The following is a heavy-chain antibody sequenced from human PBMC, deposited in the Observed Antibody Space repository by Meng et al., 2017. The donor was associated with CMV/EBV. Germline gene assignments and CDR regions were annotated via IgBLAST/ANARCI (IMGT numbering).Heavy chain of an antibody. CDR2: IYHSGST. J-gene: IGHJ5*02. Sequence: GSISSSNWGSWGRQPPGKGLEWIGEIYHSGSTNYNPSLKSRVTISVDKSKNQFSLKLSSVTAADTAVYYCARLGCSSTSCSRGWFDPWGQGTLVTVSS. D-gene: IGHD2-2*01. V-gene: IGHV4-4*02. CDR3: ARLGCSSTSCSRGWFDP. CDR1: GSISSSNW.